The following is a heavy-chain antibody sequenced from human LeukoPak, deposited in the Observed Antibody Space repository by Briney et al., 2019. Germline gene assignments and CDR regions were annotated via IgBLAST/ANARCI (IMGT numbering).Heavy chain of an antibody. V-gene: IGHV4-59*01. CDR3: ARNRLSRYYVSGSDYFDI. Sequence: PSETLSLTCNVFGGSIGSNYWSWIRQPPGKGLEWIGYIYYSGTTNYNPSLKSRATISVETSKNQISLKLRSVTAADTAVYYCARNRLSRYYVSGSDYFDIWGHGTMVTVSS. J-gene: IGHJ3*02. D-gene: IGHD3-10*01. CDR2: IYYSGTT. CDR1: GGSIGSNY.